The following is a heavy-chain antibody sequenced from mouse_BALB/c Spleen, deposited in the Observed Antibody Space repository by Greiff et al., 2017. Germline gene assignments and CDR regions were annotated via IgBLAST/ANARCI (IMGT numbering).Heavy chain of an antibody. CDR2: ILPGSGST. V-gene: IGHV1-9*01. CDR3: ARSDDYDVLNAMDY. CDR1: GYTFSSYW. D-gene: IGHD2-4*01. Sequence: VQLQQSGAELMKPGASVKISCKATGYTFSSYWIEWVKQRPGHGLEWIGEILPGSGSTNYNEKFKGKATFTADTSSNTAYMQLSSLTSEDSAVYYCARSDDYDVLNAMDYWGQGTSVTVSS. J-gene: IGHJ4*01.